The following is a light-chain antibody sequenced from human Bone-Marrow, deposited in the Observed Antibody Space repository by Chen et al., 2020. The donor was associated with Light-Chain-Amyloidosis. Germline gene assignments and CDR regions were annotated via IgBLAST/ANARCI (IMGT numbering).Light chain of an antibody. CDR2: AVS. CDR1: SGDVGTYNY. V-gene: IGLV2-14*01. J-gene: IGLJ1*01. Sequence: QSVLTQPASVSGSPGQSITISCTGTSGDVGTYNYVSLYQQHPGKAPKVMIYAVSNRPSGVSNRFSGSKSGNTASLTISGLQAEDEADYYCSSFTSSSSYVFGPGTKVTVL. CDR3: SSFTSSSSYV.